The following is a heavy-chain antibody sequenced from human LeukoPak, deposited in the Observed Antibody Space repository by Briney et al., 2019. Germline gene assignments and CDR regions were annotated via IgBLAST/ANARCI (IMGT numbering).Heavy chain of an antibody. V-gene: IGHV1-18*04. CDR2: ISAYNGNT. Sequence: ASVKVSCKASGYTFTSYGIRWVRQAPGQGLEWMGWISAYNGNTNYAQKLQGRVTMTTDTSTSTAYMELRSLRSDDTAVYYCARLSDSSGWGYFDYWGQGTLVTVSS. CDR3: ARLSDSSGWGYFDY. J-gene: IGHJ4*02. D-gene: IGHD6-19*01. CDR1: GYTFTSYG.